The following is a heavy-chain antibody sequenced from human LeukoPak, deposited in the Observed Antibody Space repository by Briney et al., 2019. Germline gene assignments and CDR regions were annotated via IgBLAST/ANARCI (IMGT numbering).Heavy chain of an antibody. CDR1: GGSISSSNYY. J-gene: IGHJ4*02. V-gene: IGHV4-39*01. Sequence: SETLSLTCSVSGGSISSSNYYWGWIRQPPGKGLEWIGSIYYSGSTYYNPSLKSRVTISVDTSKDQFSLNLRSVTAADTAVYYCARHDSRLTSARGGYFDYWGQGTLVTV. CDR2: IYYSGST. CDR3: ARHDSRLTSARGGYFDY. D-gene: IGHD3-10*01.